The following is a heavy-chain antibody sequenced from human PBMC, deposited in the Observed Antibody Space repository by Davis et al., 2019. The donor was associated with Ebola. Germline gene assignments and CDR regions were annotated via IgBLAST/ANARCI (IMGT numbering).Heavy chain of an antibody. V-gene: IGHV1-8*01. Sequence: AASVKVSCKASGYTFTSYDINWVRQATGQGLEWMGWMNPNSGNTGYAQKFQGRVTMTRNTSISTAYMELSSLRSEDTAVYYCARSGLYYDILTGNYGMDVWGKGTTATVSS. CDR2: MNPNSGNT. J-gene: IGHJ6*04. CDR3: ARSGLYYDILTGNYGMDV. D-gene: IGHD3-9*01. CDR1: GYTFTSYD.